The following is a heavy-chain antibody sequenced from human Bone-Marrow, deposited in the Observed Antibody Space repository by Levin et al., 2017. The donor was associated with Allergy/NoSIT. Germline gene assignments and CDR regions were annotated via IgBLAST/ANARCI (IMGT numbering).Heavy chain of an antibody. CDR3: ATATDPIWNGQDWFDS. D-gene: IGHD3-3*01. Sequence: PGGSLRLSCAASGLTFRTHAMHWVRLAPGKGLEWVALIWFDGSNRYYADSVKGRFTISRDNSGNTLYLQMRNLRADDSAIYYCATATDPIWNGQDWFDSWGQGTLVTVSS. CDR1: GLTFRTHA. J-gene: IGHJ5*01. V-gene: IGHV3-33*01. CDR2: IWFDGSNR.